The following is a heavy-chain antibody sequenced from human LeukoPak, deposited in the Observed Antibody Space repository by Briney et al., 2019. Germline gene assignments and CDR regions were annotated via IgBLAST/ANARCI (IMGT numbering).Heavy chain of an antibody. J-gene: IGHJ4*02. V-gene: IGHV3-53*01. CDR3: ARRAGAYSHPYDY. D-gene: IGHD4/OR15-4a*01. CDR1: GSTVSSNS. CDR2: IYSNNT. Sequence: GGSLRLSCTASGSTVSSNSMSWVRQAPGKELEWVSFIYSNNTPYSESVKGRFNICRDNSKNTLYLQMISLRAEDTAVYYCARRAGAYSHPYDYWGQGTLVTVSS.